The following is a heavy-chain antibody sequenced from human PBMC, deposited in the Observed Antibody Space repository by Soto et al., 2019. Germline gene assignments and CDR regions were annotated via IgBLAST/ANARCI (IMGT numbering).Heavy chain of an antibody. Sequence: QVQLVQSGAEVKKPGASVKVSCKASGYIFTTYGISWVRQAPGQGLEWMGWISTYNGNTNYAQKFQGRVTMTTDASTSTAYMELSSLRSDDTAIYYCARFAMVRPNDYWGQGTLVTVSS. CDR3: ARFAMVRPNDY. D-gene: IGHD3-10*01. CDR2: ISTYNGNT. V-gene: IGHV1-18*01. J-gene: IGHJ4*02. CDR1: GYIFTTYG.